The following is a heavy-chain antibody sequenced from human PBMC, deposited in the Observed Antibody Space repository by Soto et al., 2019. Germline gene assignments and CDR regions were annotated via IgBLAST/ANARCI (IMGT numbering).Heavy chain of an antibody. Sequence: PGESQKISCKGSGYSFTSYGIGWVRQMPGKGLEWMAIIYPGNSDTRYGPSFQGQVTISADKSISTAYLKWSSLKASDTASYYCACSSIAAPGYYYGMGVWGQGTTVTVSS. D-gene: IGHD6-6*01. CDR3: ACSSIAAPGYYYGMGV. J-gene: IGHJ6*02. V-gene: IGHV5-51*01. CDR1: GYSFTSYG. CDR2: IYPGNSDT.